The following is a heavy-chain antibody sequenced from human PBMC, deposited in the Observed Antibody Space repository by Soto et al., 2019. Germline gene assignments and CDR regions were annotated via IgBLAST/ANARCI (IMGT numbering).Heavy chain of an antibody. D-gene: IGHD6-19*01. J-gene: IGHJ5*02. CDR1: GGSINSGDYY. CDR2: ISYSGNT. Sequence: QVQLQESGPGLVKPSQTLSLTCTVSGGSINSGDYYWSWVRQVPGKGLEWIGFISYSGNTHYNPSLESRVTISKDTSKNQFSLRLNSMTAADSAVYYCAREVSPNSRGWYTVLVRWFDPWGQRTLVTGSS. V-gene: IGHV4-31*03. CDR3: AREVSPNSRGWYTVLVRWFDP.